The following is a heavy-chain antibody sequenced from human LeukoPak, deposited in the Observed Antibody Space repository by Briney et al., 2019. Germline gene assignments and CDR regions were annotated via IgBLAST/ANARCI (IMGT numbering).Heavy chain of an antibody. CDR3: ARATIADSSTYYIDY. J-gene: IGHJ4*02. CDR2: INPNSGGT. Sequence: ASVKVSCKASGYTFTSFYMHWVRQAPGQGLEWMGWINPNSGGTNYAQKFQGRVTMTRDTSISTAYMEVSRLTSDDTAVYYCARATIADSSTYYIDYWGLGTLVTVSS. D-gene: IGHD3-22*01. V-gene: IGHV1-2*02. CDR1: GYTFTSFY.